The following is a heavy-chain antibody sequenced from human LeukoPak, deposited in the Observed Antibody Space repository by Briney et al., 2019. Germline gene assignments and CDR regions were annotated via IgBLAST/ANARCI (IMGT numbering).Heavy chain of an antibody. D-gene: IGHD4-17*01. Sequence: SETLSLTCAVSGGSISSSNWWSWVRQPPGKGLEWIGEIYHSGSTNYNPPLKSRVTISVDKSKNQFSLKLSSVTAADTAVYYCARGDNDYGDYYFDYWGQGTLVTVSP. CDR1: GGSISSSNW. V-gene: IGHV4-4*02. CDR3: ARGDNDYGDYYFDY. CDR2: IYHSGST. J-gene: IGHJ4*02.